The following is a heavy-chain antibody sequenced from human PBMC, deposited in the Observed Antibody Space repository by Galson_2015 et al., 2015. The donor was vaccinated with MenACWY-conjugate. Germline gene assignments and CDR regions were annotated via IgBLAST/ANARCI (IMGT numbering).Heavy chain of an antibody. Sequence: SLRLSCAASGFTFSSYGMHWVRQAPGKGLEWVAVISYDGSNKYYADSVKGRFTISRDYSKNTLYLQMNSLRAEDTAVYYCAKDLSHSWAYYGMDVWGQGTTVTVSS. CDR3: AKDLSHSWAYYGMDV. V-gene: IGHV3-30*18. CDR2: ISYDGSNK. J-gene: IGHJ6*02. CDR1: GFTFSSYG. D-gene: IGHD2/OR15-2a*01.